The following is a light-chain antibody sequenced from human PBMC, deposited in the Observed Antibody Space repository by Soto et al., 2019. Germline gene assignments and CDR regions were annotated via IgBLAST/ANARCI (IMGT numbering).Light chain of an antibody. CDR2: GAS. CDR1: QTVSTN. J-gene: IGKJ2*01. CDR3: QQCGPSLKYT. Sequence: EIVMTQSPATLAASPGERVTLSCRASQTVSTNLARYQQKRGQAPRLLIYGASNRATGIPDRFSGSGSGTDFTLTISRVEPEDFAVYYCQQCGPSLKYTFGQGTTLEIK. V-gene: IGKV3-20*01.